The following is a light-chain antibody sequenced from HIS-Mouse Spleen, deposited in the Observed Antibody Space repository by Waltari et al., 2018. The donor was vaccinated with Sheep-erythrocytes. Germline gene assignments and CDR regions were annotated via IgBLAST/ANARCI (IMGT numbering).Light chain of an antibody. Sequence: QSVLTQPPSVSGAPGQRVTISCTGSSSNIGAGYDVHWYQQLPGTAPKLLFYGNSNRPSGVPDRFSGSKSGTSASLAITGLQAEDEADYYCQSYDSSLSAVVFGGGTK. CDR2: GNS. CDR3: QSYDSSLSAVV. V-gene: IGLV1-40*01. J-gene: IGLJ2*01. CDR1: SSNIGAGYD.